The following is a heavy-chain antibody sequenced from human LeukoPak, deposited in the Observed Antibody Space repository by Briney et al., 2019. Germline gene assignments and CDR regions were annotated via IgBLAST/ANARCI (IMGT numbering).Heavy chain of an antibody. V-gene: IGHV3-21*01. Sequence: GGSLRLSCAASGFTFSSHSMNWVRQAPGKGLEWVSSISSSSSYRYYADSVKGRFTISRDNAKNSLYLQMNSLRAEDTAMYYCARSTDYYDSSGYYDFDFWGQGTLVTVSS. D-gene: IGHD3-22*01. J-gene: IGHJ4*02. CDR2: ISSSSSYR. CDR3: ARSTDYYDSSGYYDFDF. CDR1: GFTFSSHS.